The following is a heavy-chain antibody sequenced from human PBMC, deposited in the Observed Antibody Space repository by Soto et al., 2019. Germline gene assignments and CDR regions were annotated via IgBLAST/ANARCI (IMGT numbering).Heavy chain of an antibody. Sequence: QVQLQESGPGLVKPSQTLSLTCTVSGGSISSGDYYWSWIRQPPGKGLEWIGYIYYSGSTYYNPSLKSRVTISVDTSKNQFSLKLSSVTAADTAVYYCARAAPTTTTVVTGPYDAFDIWGQGTMGTVSS. CDR3: ARAAPTTTTVVTGPYDAFDI. J-gene: IGHJ3*02. V-gene: IGHV4-30-4*01. D-gene: IGHD4-17*01. CDR1: GGSISSGDYY. CDR2: IYYSGST.